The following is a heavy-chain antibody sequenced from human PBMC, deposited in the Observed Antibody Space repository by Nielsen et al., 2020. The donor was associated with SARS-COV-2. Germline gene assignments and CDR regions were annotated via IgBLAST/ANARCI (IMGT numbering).Heavy chain of an antibody. V-gene: IGHV4-59*01. D-gene: IGHD6-13*01. Sequence: SETLSLTCAVYGGSFSGYYWSWIRQPPGKGLEWIGYIYYSGSTNYNPSLKSRVTISVDTSKNQFSLKLSSVTAADTAVYYCASSIAAAGVEEYFQHWGQGTLVTVSS. CDR3: ASSIAAAGVEEYFQH. CDR1: GGSFSGYY. J-gene: IGHJ1*01. CDR2: IYYSGST.